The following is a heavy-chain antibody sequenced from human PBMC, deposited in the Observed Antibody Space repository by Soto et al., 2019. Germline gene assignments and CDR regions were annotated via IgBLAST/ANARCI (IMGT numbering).Heavy chain of an antibody. CDR3: ARRGYYDFWSGYYTLSYFDY. V-gene: IGHV4-39*01. J-gene: IGHJ4*02. CDR2: IYYIENT. Sequence: PSETLSLTCTVSGGSITSSDYYWGWIRQPPGKGLEWIGNIYYIENTFYNESLKSRVTISVDTSKNQFSLMLSSVTAADTAVYYCARRGYYDFWSGYYTLSYFDYWGQG. CDR1: GGSITSSDYY. D-gene: IGHD3-3*01.